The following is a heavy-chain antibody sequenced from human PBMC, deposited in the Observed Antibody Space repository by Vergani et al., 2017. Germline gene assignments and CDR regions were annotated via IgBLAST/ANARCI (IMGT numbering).Heavy chain of an antibody. CDR3: ARDPGTAMAPTPFDL. CDR1: GGSISSSSYY. V-gene: IGHV4-39*02. CDR2: IYTSGST. J-gene: IGHJ2*01. D-gene: IGHD5-18*01. Sequence: QLQLQESGPGLVKPSETLSLTCTVSGGSISSSSYYWGWIRQPPGKGLEWIGRIYTSGSTNYNPSLKSRVTISVDTSKNQFSLKLSSVTAADTAVYYCARDPGTAMAPTPFDLWGRGTLVTVSS.